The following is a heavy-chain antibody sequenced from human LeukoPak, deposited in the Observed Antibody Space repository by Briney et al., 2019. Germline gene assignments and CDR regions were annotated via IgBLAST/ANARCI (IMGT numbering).Heavy chain of an antibody. J-gene: IGHJ4*02. V-gene: IGHV3-11*01. CDR1: GFTFSDYY. CDR3: AGGMTTVVIPPGY. CDR2: ISSSGSTI. Sequence: GGSLRLSCAASGFTFSDYYVSWIRQAPGKGLEWVSYISSSGSTIYYADSVKGRFTISRDNAKNSLYLQMNSLRAEDTAVYYCAGGMTTVVIPPGYWGQGTLVTVSS. D-gene: IGHD4-23*01.